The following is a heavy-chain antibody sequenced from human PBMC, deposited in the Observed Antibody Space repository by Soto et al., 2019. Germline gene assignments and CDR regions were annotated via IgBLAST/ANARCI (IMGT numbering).Heavy chain of an antibody. Sequence: QVQLVQSGAEVKKPGASVKVSCKASGYTFTIYYMHWVRQAPGQGLEWMGIIDPSGGGTSYAQKFQGRLTMTRDTSTSTGDMELSSLRSEDTAVYYCARDRVDCSGGNCWRSVEDTWGQGTLVTVSS. J-gene: IGHJ5*02. CDR3: ARDRVDCSGGNCWRSVEDT. V-gene: IGHV1-46*01. D-gene: IGHD2-15*01. CDR2: IDPSGGGT. CDR1: GYTFTIYY.